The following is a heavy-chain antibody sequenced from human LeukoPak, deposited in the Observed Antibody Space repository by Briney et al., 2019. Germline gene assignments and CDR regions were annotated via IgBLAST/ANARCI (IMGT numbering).Heavy chain of an antibody. CDR2: ISWNSRSI. V-gene: IGHV3-9*01. D-gene: IGHD6-13*01. Sequence: GGSLRLSCAASGFTFDDYGMHWVRHAPGKGLEWVLGISWNSRSIGYGDSVKGRFTISRDNAKNSLYLQMNSLRAEDTALYYCAKDIGSSPSNWFDPWGQGTLVTVSS. CDR1: GFTFDDYG. J-gene: IGHJ5*02. CDR3: AKDIGSSPSNWFDP.